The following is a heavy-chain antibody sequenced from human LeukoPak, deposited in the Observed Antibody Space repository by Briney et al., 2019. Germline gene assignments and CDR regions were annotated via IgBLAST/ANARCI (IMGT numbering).Heavy chain of an antibody. Sequence: SETLSLTCTVSGDSISSNSDYWAWIRQPPVKGLEWIGSAYYRGSTDYNPSIKSRVTISVDTSKNQLSLRLDSVTAADTAVYYCARDRTKHTVTTHFDLWGQGSLVVVSS. CDR1: GDSISSNSDY. J-gene: IGHJ4*02. D-gene: IGHD4-17*01. CDR3: ARDRTKHTVTTHFDL. V-gene: IGHV4-39*07. CDR2: AYYRGST.